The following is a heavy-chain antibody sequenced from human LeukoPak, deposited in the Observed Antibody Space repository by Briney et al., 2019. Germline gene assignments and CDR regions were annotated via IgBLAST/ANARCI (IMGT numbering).Heavy chain of an antibody. Sequence: KSSETLSLTCTVSGGSISSYYWSWIRQPPGKGLEWIGYIYYSGSTNYNPSLKSRVTISVDTSKNQFSLKLSSVTAADTAVYYCARHYGSGSYYRYYYYMDVWGKGTTVTISS. J-gene: IGHJ6*03. CDR3: ARHYGSGSYYRYYYYMDV. D-gene: IGHD3-10*01. CDR1: GGSISSYY. CDR2: IYYSGST. V-gene: IGHV4-59*08.